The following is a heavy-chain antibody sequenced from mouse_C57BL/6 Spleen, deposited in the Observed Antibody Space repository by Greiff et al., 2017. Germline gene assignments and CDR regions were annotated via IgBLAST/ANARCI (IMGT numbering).Heavy chain of an antibody. D-gene: IGHD1-1*01. J-gene: IGHJ1*03. Sequence: VQLQQSGAELVRPGTSVKVSCKASGYAFTNYLIEWVKQRPGQGLEWIGVINPGSGGTNYNEKFKGKATLTADKSSSTAYMQLSSLTSEDSAVYFCARFGNYYGSSESFDVWGTGTTVTVSS. CDR1: GYAFTNYL. CDR3: ARFGNYYGSSESFDV. CDR2: INPGSGGT. V-gene: IGHV1-54*01.